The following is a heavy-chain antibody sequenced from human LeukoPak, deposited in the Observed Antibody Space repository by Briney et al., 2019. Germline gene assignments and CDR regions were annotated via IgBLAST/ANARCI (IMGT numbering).Heavy chain of an antibody. J-gene: IGHJ3*02. CDR2: ISSSSSYI. Sequence: GGSLRLSCAASGFTFSSYSMIWVRQAPGKGLEWVSSISSSSSYIYYADSVKGRFTISRDNAKNSLYLQMNSLRAEDTAVYYCARDEKFGAFDIWGQGTMVTVSS. CDR1: GFTFSSYS. V-gene: IGHV3-21*01. CDR3: ARDEKFGAFDI. D-gene: IGHD3-10*01.